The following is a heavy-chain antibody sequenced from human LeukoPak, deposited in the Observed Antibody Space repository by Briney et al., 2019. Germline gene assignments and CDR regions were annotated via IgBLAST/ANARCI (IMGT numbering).Heavy chain of an antibody. CDR2: IRYNGNNQ. J-gene: IGHJ6*03. CDR3: AKDSAFYYIDV. CDR1: GFIFSSHG. Sequence: PGGTLRLSCAASGFIFSSHGMHWVRQAPGKGLEWVAFIRYNGNNQYYADSVKGRFTISRDNSKNTLYLQMNSLKGDDTAVYYCAKDSAFYYIDVWGKGTTVIISS. D-gene: IGHD3-10*01. V-gene: IGHV3-30*02.